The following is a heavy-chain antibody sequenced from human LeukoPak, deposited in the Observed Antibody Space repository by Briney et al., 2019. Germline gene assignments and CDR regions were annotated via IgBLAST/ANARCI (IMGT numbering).Heavy chain of an antibody. D-gene: IGHD3-22*01. J-gene: IGHJ4*02. CDR2: IYHSGST. CDR3: ASSDSSGYYTFDY. Sequence: SETLSLTCTVSGGSISSYSWSWIRQPPGKGLEWIGFIYHSGSTYYNPSLKSRVTISVDRSKNQFSLKLSSVTAADTAVYYCASSDSSGYYTFDYWGQGTLVTVSS. V-gene: IGHV4-30-2*01. CDR1: GGSISSYS.